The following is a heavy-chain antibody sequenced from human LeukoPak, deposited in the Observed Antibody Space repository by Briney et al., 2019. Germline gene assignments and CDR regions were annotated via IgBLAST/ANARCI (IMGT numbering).Heavy chain of an antibody. CDR2: IIPIFGTA. V-gene: IGHV1-69*05. CDR3: ARPHRTYYYDSSGYYFPLDY. D-gene: IGHD3-22*01. CDR1: GGTFSSYA. Sequence: SVKVSCKASGGTFSSYAISWVRQAPGQGLEWMGGIIPIFGTANYAQKFQGRVTITTDESTSAAYMELSSLRSEDTAVYYCARPHRTYYYDSSGYYFPLDYWGQGTLVTVSS. J-gene: IGHJ4*02.